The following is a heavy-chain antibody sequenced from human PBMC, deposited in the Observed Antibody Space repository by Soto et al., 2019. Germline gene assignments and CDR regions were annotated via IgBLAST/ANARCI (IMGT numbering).Heavy chain of an antibody. J-gene: IGHJ4*02. CDR3: LTKKDVLTGYLDC. D-gene: IGHD3-9*01. CDR1: AFTFRGFQ. CDR2: ISQSGNVI. Sequence: GGSLRRSCAACAFTFRGFQMSCIRQAPGKGLEWISYISQSGNVIYYSDSVKGRFTISRDDAKKSLYLEMNSLRAEDTAIYYCLTKKDVLTGYLDCWGRGTRVAISS. V-gene: IGHV3-11*01.